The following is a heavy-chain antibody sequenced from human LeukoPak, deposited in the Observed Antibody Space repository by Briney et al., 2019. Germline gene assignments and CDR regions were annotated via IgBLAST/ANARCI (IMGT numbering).Heavy chain of an antibody. D-gene: IGHD2-21*01. CDR1: GFTFSSYG. CDR2: ISYDGSNT. CDR3: AKVGTRYCGDECHKTQYYYYGMDV. V-gene: IGHV3-30*18. J-gene: IGHJ6*02. Sequence: GGSLRLSCAAYGFTFSSYGMHWVRQAPGKGLEWVAIISYDGSNTSYIDDVKGRFTISRDNSRNTLYLQMNSLRVEDTAVYYCAKVGTRYCGDECHKTQYYYYGMDVWGQGTTVTVSS.